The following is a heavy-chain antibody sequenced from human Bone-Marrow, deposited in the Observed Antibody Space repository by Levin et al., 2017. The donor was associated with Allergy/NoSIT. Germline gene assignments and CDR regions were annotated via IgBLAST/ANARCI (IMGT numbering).Heavy chain of an antibody. D-gene: IGHD3-16*01. CDR1: GFTVSSHY. CDR2: IYTGGST. Sequence: GESLKISCAASGFTVSSHYMSWVRQAPGKGLEWVSSIYTGGSTYYADSVKGRFTISRDNSKNTLFLQMNSLRAEDTAVYYCARGLRLGEAGGQGTLVTVSS. CDR3: ARGLRLGEA. V-gene: IGHV3-66*02. J-gene: IGHJ4*02.